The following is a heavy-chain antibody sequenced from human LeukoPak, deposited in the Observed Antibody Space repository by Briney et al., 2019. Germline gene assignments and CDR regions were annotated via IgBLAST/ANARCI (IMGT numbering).Heavy chain of an antibody. J-gene: IGHJ4*02. CDR3: ARGGDLAYFDY. Sequence: SQTLSLTCAVSGGSISSGGYPWSWIRQPPGKGLEWIGYIYHSGSTYYNPSLKSRVTISVDRSKNQLSLKLGSVTAADTAVYYCARGGDLAYFDYWGQGTLVTVSS. CDR1: GGSISSGGYP. CDR2: IYHSGST. D-gene: IGHD3-16*01. V-gene: IGHV4-30-2*01.